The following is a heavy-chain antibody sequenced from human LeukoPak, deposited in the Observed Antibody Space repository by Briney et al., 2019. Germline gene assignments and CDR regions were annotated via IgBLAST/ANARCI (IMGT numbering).Heavy chain of an antibody. Sequence: SVKVSCKASGGTFSSYAISWVRQAPGQGLKWMGGIIPIFGTANYAQKFQGRVTITADKSTSTAYMEVSSLRSEDTAVYYCARDPSIVGIPQYYFDCWGQGTLVTVSS. CDR1: GGTFSSYA. D-gene: IGHD1-26*01. V-gene: IGHV1-69*06. CDR3: ARDPSIVGIPQYYFDC. J-gene: IGHJ4*02. CDR2: IIPIFGTA.